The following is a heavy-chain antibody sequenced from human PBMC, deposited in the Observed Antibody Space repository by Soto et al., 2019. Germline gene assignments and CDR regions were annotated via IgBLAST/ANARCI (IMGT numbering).Heavy chain of an antibody. CDR3: ARRHRTTGFTSGWYVDY. Sequence: GESLKISCKGSGYSFNTFWIGWVRQTPGKGLEWMGMVHPSDSESRYTPSFHGQVTMSADESIGTVYLHWSSLKASDSGIYYCARRHRTTGFTSGWYVDYWGQGTLVTVSS. V-gene: IGHV5-51*01. CDR1: GYSFNTFW. J-gene: IGHJ4*02. D-gene: IGHD6-19*01. CDR2: VHPSDSES.